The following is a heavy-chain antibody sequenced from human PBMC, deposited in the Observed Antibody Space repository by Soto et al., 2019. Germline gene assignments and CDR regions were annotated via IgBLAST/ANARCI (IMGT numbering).Heavy chain of an antibody. CDR2: INAGNGNT. CDR1: GYTFTSYA. V-gene: IGHV1-3*01. D-gene: IGHD2-21*02. J-gene: IGHJ4*02. CDR3: AKVSGGDCYRPVEY. Sequence: ASVKVSCKASGYTFTSYAMHWVRQAPGQRLEWMGWINAGNGNTKYSQKFQGRVTITRDTSASTAYMELSSLRSEDTAVYYCAKVSGGDCYRPVEYWGQGTLVTVSS.